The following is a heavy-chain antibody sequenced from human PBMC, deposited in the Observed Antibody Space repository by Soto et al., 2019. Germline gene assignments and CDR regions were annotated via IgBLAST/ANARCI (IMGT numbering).Heavy chain of an antibody. J-gene: IGHJ4*02. CDR1: GYSITSGYY. Sequence: SETLSLTCVVSGYSITSGYYWGWVRQPPGKGLEWIGTGYYSGTTYYNPSLESRVTISVDTSKNQFSLNVNSVTAADTAVYYCGRIGSYYYFDQWGQGTLVTVPQ. V-gene: IGHV4-38-2*01. D-gene: IGHD3-10*01. CDR3: GRIGSYYYFDQ. CDR2: GYYSGTT.